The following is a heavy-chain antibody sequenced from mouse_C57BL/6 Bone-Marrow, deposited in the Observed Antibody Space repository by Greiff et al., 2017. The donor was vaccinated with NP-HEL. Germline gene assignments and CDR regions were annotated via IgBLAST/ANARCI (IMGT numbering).Heavy chain of an antibody. Sequence: EVMLVESGEGLVKPGGSLKLSCAASGFTFSSYAMSWVRQTPEKRLEWVAYISSGGDYIYYADTVKGRFTISRDNARNTLYLQMSSLKSEDTAMYYCTRGGYDYDRFAYWGQGTLVTVSA. CDR1: GFTFSSYA. V-gene: IGHV5-9-1*02. D-gene: IGHD2-4*01. J-gene: IGHJ3*01. CDR2: ISSGGDYI. CDR3: TRGGYDYDRFAY.